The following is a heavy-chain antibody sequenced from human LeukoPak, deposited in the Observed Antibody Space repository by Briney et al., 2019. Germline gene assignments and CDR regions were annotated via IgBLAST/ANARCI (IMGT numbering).Heavy chain of an antibody. CDR3: ANYGWGSYYYYYMDV. J-gene: IGHJ6*03. Sequence: PGGSLRLSCAASGFTFSSYGMHWVRQAPGKGLEWVAFIRYDGSNKYYADSVEGRFTISRDNSKNTLYLQMNSLRAEDTAVYYCANYGWGSYYYYYMDVWGKGTTVTVSS. V-gene: IGHV3-30*02. CDR2: IRYDGSNK. D-gene: IGHD3-10*01. CDR1: GFTFSSYG.